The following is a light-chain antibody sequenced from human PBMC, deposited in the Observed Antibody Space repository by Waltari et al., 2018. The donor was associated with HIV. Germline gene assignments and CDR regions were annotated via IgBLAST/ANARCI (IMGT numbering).Light chain of an antibody. Sequence: SYELTQPPSVSVSPGQTARITCPGDALPKQSAYWYQQKPGQAPVLVIYKDSERPSGIPERFSGSSSGTTVTLTISGVRAEDEADYYCQSADSSGTYRVFGGGTKLTVL. CDR2: KDS. J-gene: IGLJ2*01. CDR3: QSADSSGTYRV. V-gene: IGLV3-25*03. CDR1: ALPKQS.